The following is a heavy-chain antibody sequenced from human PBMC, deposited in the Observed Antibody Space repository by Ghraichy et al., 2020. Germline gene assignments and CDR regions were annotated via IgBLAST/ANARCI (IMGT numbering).Heavy chain of an antibody. CDR3: ARVMMGCSGGSCYGYYYYGMDV. D-gene: IGHD2-15*01. J-gene: IGHJ6*02. CDR2: INHSGST. Sequence: SQTLSLTCAVYGGSFSGYYWSWIRQPPGKGLEWIGEINHSGSTNYNPSLKSRVTISVDTSKNQFSLKLSSVTAADTAVYYCARVMMGCSGGSCYGYYYYGMDVWGQGTTVTVSS. V-gene: IGHV4-34*01. CDR1: GGSFSGYY.